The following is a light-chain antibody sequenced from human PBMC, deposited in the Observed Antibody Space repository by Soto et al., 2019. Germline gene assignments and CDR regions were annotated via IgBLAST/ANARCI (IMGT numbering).Light chain of an antibody. CDR1: SSDVGAYNY. V-gene: IGLV2-14*01. CDR2: EVS. CDR3: SSYISSSTLV. Sequence: ALTQPASVSGPPGQSITISCTGTSSDVGAYNYVSWYQQHLGKAPKLMIYEVSNRPSGVSNRFSGSKSGNTASLTISGLQAEDGADYYCSSYISSSTLVFGTGTKVTVL. J-gene: IGLJ1*01.